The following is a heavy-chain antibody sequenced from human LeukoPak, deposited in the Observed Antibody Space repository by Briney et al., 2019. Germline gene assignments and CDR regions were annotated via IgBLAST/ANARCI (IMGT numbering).Heavy chain of an antibody. CDR1: GGSISSYY. CDR2: IYYSGST. CDR3: ARQIAAAGTGWFDP. Sequence: SETLSLTCTVSGGSISSYYWSWIRQPPGKGLEWIGYIYYSGSTNYNPSLKSRVTISVDTSKNQFSLKLSSVTAADTAVYYCARQIAAAGTGWFDPWGQGTLVTVSS. J-gene: IGHJ5*02. D-gene: IGHD6-13*01. V-gene: IGHV4-59*08.